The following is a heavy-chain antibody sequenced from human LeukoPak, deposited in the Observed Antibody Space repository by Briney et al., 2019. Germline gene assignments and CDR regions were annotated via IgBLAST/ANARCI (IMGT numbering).Heavy chain of an antibody. CDR1: GFTFSSYA. CDR2: ISYDGSNK. J-gene: IGHJ4*02. D-gene: IGHD3-3*01. V-gene: IGHV3-30-3*01. CDR3: AREEYYDFWSGYYPSFDY. Sequence: GGSLRLSCAASGFTFSSYAMHWVRQAPGKGLEWVAVISYDGSNKYYADSVKGRFTISRDNSKNTLYLQMNSLRAEDTAVYYCAREEYYDFWSGYYPSFDYWGQGTLVTVSS.